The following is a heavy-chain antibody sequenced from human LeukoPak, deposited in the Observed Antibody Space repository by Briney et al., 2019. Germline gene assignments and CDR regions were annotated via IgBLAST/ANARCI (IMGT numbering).Heavy chain of an antibody. V-gene: IGHV4-38-2*02. CDR2: IYHSGNT. CDR3: AKSNGYGLVDI. D-gene: IGHD3-10*01. J-gene: IGHJ3*02. CDR1: GYSISSAYY. Sequence: SETLSLTCTVSGYSISSAYYWGWIRQPPGKGLEWIGNIYHSGNTYYNPSLKSRMTISIDASKNQLSLKLTSVTAADTAVYYCAKSNGYGLVDIWGQGTMVTVSS.